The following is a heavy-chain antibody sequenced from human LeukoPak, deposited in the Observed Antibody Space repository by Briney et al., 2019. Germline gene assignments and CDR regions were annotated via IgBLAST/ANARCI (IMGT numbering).Heavy chain of an antibody. CDR2: IHSDGSKK. D-gene: IGHD6-19*01. CDR1: GFTFSSYT. Sequence: GGSLRLSCAASGFTFSSYTMHWVRQAPGKGLEWVACIHSDGSKKYHADSVKGRFTISRDNSKNTLYLQMTNLRAADTAVYYCAKDLSRAVAADWFDPWDQGSLVTVSS. V-gene: IGHV3-30*02. CDR3: AKDLSRAVAADWFDP. J-gene: IGHJ5*02.